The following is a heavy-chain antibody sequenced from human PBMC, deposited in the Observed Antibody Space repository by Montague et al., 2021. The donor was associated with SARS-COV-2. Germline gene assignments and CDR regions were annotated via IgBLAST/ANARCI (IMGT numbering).Heavy chain of an antibody. D-gene: IGHD3-16*01. V-gene: IGHV4-59*11. CDR1: GGSISGHY. CDR3: AREFRIELWQTNWYFGL. CDR2: FDHSGDT. J-gene: IGHJ2*01. Sequence: SETRSLTCSVSGGSISGHYWSWIRQPPGKGLEWIGNFDHSGDTKYNPSLKSRATISVDTSKNHFALRLSSVTAADTAVYYCAREFRIELWQTNWYFGLWGRGTMDTVSS.